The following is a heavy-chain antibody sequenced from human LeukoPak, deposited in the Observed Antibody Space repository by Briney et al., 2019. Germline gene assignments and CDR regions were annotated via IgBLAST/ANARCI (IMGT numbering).Heavy chain of an antibody. V-gene: IGHV1-2*02. Sequence: ASVGVSCTPSGYTFTAYYIHWVRQAPGQGLEWMGWINCNTGVTNYAQKVQGRITMTRDTSISTAYMELSSLRSDDTAVYYCARVQVVDFDPWGQGTLVTVSS. D-gene: IGHD2-2*01. CDR1: GYTFTAYY. CDR2: INCNTGVT. CDR3: ARVQVVDFDP. J-gene: IGHJ5*02.